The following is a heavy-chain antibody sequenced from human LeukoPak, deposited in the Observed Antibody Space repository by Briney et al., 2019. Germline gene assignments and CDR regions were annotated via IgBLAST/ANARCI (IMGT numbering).Heavy chain of an antibody. CDR1: GGTFSSYA. CDR2: IIAIFGTA. Sequence: GASVKVSCKASGGTFSSYAISWVRQAPGQGLEWMGGIIAIFGTANYAQKFQGRVTITADESTSTAYMELSSLRSEDTAVYYCARERAPYGDYVPFDYWGQGTLVTVSS. J-gene: IGHJ4*02. D-gene: IGHD4-17*01. V-gene: IGHV1-69*13. CDR3: ARERAPYGDYVPFDY.